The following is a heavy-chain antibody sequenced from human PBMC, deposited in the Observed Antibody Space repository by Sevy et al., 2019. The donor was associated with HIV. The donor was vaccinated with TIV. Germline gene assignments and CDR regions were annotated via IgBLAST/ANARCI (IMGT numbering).Heavy chain of an antibody. CDR3: AGGARGTLPAYYYYTLNV. V-gene: IGHV5-51*01. J-gene: IGHJ6*02. CDR1: GYRFADYW. Sequence: GESLKISCKASGYRFADYWIGWVRQMPGKGLEYMGIIYPGDSDTRSSPPFQGQVTISVDKSISTAYLQWSSLKASDGAIYYCAGGARGTLPAYYYYTLNVWGQGTTVTVSS. CDR2: IYPGDSDT. D-gene: IGHD1-1*01.